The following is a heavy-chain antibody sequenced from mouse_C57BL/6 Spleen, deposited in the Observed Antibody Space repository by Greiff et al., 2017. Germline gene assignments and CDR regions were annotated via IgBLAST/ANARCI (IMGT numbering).Heavy chain of an antibody. CDR3: ASSHGRGYYFDY. CDR2: INPSTGGT. V-gene: IGHV1-42*01. J-gene: IGHJ2*01. CDR1: GYSFTGYY. D-gene: IGHD4-1*01. Sequence: VQLQQSGPELVKPGASVKISCKASGYSFTGYYMNWVKQSPEKSLEWIGEINPSTGGTTYNQKFKAKATLTVDKSSSTAYMQLKSLTSEDSAVYYCASSHGRGYYFDYWGQGTTLTVSS.